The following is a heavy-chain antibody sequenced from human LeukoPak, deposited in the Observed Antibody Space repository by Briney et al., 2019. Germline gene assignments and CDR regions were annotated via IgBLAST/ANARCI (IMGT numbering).Heavy chain of an antibody. CDR2: IEPSGSEA. J-gene: IGHJ4*02. V-gene: IGHV5-51*01. CDR3: ARQTAMGRSGDY. D-gene: IGHD5-18*01. CDR1: GSPFTSYW. Sequence: GASLEISCKASGSPFTSYWIAWARQLPGKGLEWTGIIEPSGSEARYTPSFQGQVTISVDKSLTTAYLQWNSLKASDTAMYYCARQTAMGRSGDYWGQGTLVTVSS.